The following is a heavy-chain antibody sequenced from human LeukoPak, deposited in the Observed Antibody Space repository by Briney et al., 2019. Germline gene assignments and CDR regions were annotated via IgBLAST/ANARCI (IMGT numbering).Heavy chain of an antibody. D-gene: IGHD4-11*01. J-gene: IGHJ4*02. CDR3: ATDVRPDDYRMPAIVSAYY. V-gene: IGHV1-24*01. CDR2: FDPEDGET. Sequence: ASVKVSCKVSGYTLTELSMHWVRQAPGKGLEWMGGFDPEDGETIYAQKFQGRVTMTEDTSTDTAYMELNSLRSEDTAVYYCATDVRPDDYRMPAIVSAYYWGQGTLVTVSS. CDR1: GYTLTELS.